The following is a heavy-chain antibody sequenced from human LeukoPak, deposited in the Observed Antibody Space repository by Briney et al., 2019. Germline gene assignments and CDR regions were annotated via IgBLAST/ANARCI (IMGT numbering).Heavy chain of an antibody. CDR3: ARTSNIAARPDYYYYMDV. CDR1: GGTFSSYA. Sequence: GASVKVSCKASGGTFSSYAISWVRQAPGQGLEWMGGIIPIFGTANYAQKFQGRVTITADESTSTAYMELSSLRSEDTAVYYCARTSNIAARPDYYYYMDVWGKGTTVTVSS. D-gene: IGHD6-6*01. V-gene: IGHV1-69*01. J-gene: IGHJ6*03. CDR2: IIPIFGTA.